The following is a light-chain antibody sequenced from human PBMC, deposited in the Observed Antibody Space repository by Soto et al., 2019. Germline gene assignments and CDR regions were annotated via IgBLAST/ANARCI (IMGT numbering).Light chain of an antibody. CDR2: DAS. J-gene: IGKJ4*01. CDR1: QSVSSY. CDR3: QQRSNWGHT. Sequence: EIVLTQSPATLSLSPGERATLSCRASQSVSSYLAWYQQKPGQAPRLLIYDASNRAPGIPARFSGSGSGTDFTLTISSLEPEDFAVYYCQQRSNWGHTFGGGTKVEIK. V-gene: IGKV3-11*01.